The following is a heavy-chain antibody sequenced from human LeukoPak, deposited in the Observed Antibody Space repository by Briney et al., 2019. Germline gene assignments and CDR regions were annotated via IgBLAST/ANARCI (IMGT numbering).Heavy chain of an antibody. J-gene: IGHJ4*02. D-gene: IGHD3-22*01. CDR3: ARDSSDYAGPPDC. V-gene: IGHV3-48*01. Sequence: GGSLRLSCAASGFIFSAYSMNWVRQAPGKGLEWISYISRGSHFIYYADSVKGRFTISRDSAKNSLYLQMNSLRAEDTAVYYCARDSSDYAGPPDCWGQGSLVTVSS. CDR2: ISRGSHFI. CDR1: GFIFSAYS.